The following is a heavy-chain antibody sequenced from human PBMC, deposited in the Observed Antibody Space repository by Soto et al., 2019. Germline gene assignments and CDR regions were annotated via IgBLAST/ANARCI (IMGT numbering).Heavy chain of an antibody. CDR1: GGSISSGGYY. V-gene: IGHV4-31*03. CDR2: IYYSGST. CDR3: ARETLITFGGVITNNWFDP. D-gene: IGHD3-16*02. Sequence: QVQLQESGPGLVKPSQTLSLTCTVSGGSISSGGYYWSWIRQHPGKGLEWIGYIYYSGSTYYNPSLKSRVTISGDTSKNQFSLKLSSVTAADTAVYYCARETLITFGGVITNNWFDPWGQGTLVTVSS. J-gene: IGHJ5*02.